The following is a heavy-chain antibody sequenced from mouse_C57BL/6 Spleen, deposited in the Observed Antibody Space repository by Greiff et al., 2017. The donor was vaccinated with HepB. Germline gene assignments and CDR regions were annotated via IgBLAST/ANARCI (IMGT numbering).Heavy chain of an antibody. CDR2: INYDGSST. D-gene: IGHD2-3*01. J-gene: IGHJ3*01. V-gene: IGHV5-16*01. Sequence: EVKLMESEGGLVQPGSSMKLSCTASGFTFSDYYMAWVRQVPEKGLEWVANINYDGSSTYYLDSLKSRFIISRDNAKNILYLQMSSLKSEDTATYYCARDRGDGYYQGFAYWGQGTLVTVSA. CDR1: GFTFSDYY. CDR3: ARDRGDGYYQGFAY.